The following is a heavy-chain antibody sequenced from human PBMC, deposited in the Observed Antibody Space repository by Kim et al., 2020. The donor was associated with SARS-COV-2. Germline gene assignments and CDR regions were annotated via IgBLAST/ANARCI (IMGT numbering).Heavy chain of an antibody. Sequence: GGSLRLSCAASGFTFSSYSMNWVRQAPGKGLEWVSSISSSSSYIYYADSVKGRFTISRDNAKNSLYLQMNSLRAEDTAVYYCARDNIRGGIDVWGQGTTVTVSS. CDR2: ISSSSSYI. CDR3: ARDNIRGGIDV. CDR1: GFTFSSYS. D-gene: IGHD1-20*01. V-gene: IGHV3-21*01. J-gene: IGHJ6*02.